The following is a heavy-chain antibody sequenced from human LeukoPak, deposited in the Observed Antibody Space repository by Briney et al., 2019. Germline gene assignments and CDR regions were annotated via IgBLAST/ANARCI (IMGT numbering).Heavy chain of an antibody. CDR1: GFTFDDYA. J-gene: IGHJ6*03. D-gene: IGHD3-22*01. CDR3: AKDASTTGGYGYYYYMDV. Sequence: PGGSLRLSCAASGFTFDDYAMHWVRQAPGKGLEWVSLISWDGGSTYYADSVKGRFTISRDNSKNSLYLQMNSLRAEDTALYYCAKDASTTGGYGYYYYMDVWGKGTTVTVSS. CDR2: ISWDGGST. V-gene: IGHV3-43D*03.